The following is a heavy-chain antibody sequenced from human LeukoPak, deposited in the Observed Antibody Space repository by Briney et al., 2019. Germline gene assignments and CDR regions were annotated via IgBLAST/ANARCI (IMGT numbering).Heavy chain of an antibody. J-gene: IGHJ3*02. D-gene: IGHD3-10*01. Sequence: PSETLSLTCTVSGGSISSGGYYWSWIRQHPGKGLEWIGYIYHSGSTYYNPSLKSRVTISVDTSKNQFSLKLSSVTAADTAVYYCAREASGGSEAFDIWGQGTMVTVSS. V-gene: IGHV4-31*03. CDR2: IYHSGST. CDR3: AREASGGSEAFDI. CDR1: GGSISSGGYY.